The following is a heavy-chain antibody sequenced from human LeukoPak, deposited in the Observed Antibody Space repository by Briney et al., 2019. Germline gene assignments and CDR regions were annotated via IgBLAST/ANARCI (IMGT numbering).Heavy chain of an antibody. V-gene: IGHV4-59*01. J-gene: IGHJ4*02. D-gene: IGHD5-18*01. CDR1: GGSINGYY. CDR2: IYYSGST. Sequence: NTSETLSLTCTVSGGSINGYYWSWIRQPPGKGLEWIGYIYYSGSTNYNPSLKSRVTISVDTSKNQFSLKLSSVTAADTAVYYCARLYSYGYVDYWGQRTLVTVSS. CDR3: ARLYSYGYVDY.